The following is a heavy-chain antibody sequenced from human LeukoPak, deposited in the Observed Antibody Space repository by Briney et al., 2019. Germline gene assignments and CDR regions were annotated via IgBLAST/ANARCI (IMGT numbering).Heavy chain of an antibody. CDR3: AGPTTHSYYYYYLDV. Sequence: GASVKVSCKASGYTFTGYYMHWVRQAPGQGLEWMGWINPNSGGTNYAQKFQGRVTMTRYTSISTAYMELSRLRSDDTAVYYCAGPTTHSYYYYYLDVWGKGTTVTVSS. J-gene: IGHJ6*03. D-gene: IGHD1-1*01. CDR1: GYTFTGYY. CDR2: INPNSGGT. V-gene: IGHV1-2*02.